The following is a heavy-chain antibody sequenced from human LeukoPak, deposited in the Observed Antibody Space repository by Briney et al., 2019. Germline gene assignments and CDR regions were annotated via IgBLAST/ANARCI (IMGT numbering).Heavy chain of an antibody. CDR2: IWYDGSNK. Sequence: RRSLRLSCAASGFTFSSYGMHWVRQAPGKGLEWVAVIWYDGSNKYYADSVKGRFTISRDNSKNTLYLQMNSLRAEDTAVYYCARDGDEWELHFGMDVWGQGTTVTVSS. D-gene: IGHD1-26*01. CDR3: ARDGDEWELHFGMDV. CDR1: GFTFSSYG. V-gene: IGHV3-33*01. J-gene: IGHJ6*02.